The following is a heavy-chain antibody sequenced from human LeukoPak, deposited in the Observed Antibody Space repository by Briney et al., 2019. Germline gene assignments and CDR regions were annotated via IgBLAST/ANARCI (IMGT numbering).Heavy chain of an antibody. CDR1: GFTFSSYS. Sequence: PGGTLSLSCAASGFTFSSYSMNWVRPAPGKGLGWVSSISSSSSYIYYADSVKGRLTISRDNAKNSLYLQINSLRPEDTAVYYFVRDRYSSGWYYDWGQGTLVTVSS. CDR3: VRDRYSSGWYYD. D-gene: IGHD6-19*01. CDR2: ISSSSSYI. J-gene: IGHJ4*02. V-gene: IGHV3-21*01.